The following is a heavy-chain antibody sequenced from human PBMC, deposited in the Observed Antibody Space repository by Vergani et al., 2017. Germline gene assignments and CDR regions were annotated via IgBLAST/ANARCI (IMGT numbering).Heavy chain of an antibody. CDR1: GFSLSTSGVG. CDR2: IYWNDDK. V-gene: IGHV2-5*01. D-gene: IGHD2-15*01. CDR3: AHSKTRPGYCSGGSCYFDY. J-gene: IGHJ4*02. Sequence: QITLKESGPTLVKPTQTLTLTCTFSGFSLSTSGVGVGWIRQPPGKALEWLALIYWNDDKRYSQSLKSRLTITKDTSKNQVVLTMTNMDPVDTATYYCAHSKTRPGYCSGGSCYFDYWGQGTLVTVSS.